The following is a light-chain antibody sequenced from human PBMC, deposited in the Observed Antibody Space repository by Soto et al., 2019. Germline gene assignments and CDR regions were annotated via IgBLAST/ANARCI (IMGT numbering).Light chain of an antibody. Sequence: ETLMTQSPATLSVSPGERATLSWRASQSVSDYLAWYQQRPGQAPRLLIFGASTRATGFPARFSGSGSGTEFTLTISSLQSEDFAAYYCQQYKDWPHTFGQGTKVDIK. CDR1: QSVSDY. CDR2: GAS. V-gene: IGKV3-15*01. J-gene: IGKJ1*01. CDR3: QQYKDWPHT.